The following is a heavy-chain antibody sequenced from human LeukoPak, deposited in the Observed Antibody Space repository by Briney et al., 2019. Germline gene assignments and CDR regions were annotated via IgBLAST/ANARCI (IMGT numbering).Heavy chain of an antibody. CDR3: ARARGWELQRSWFDP. CDR2: INPNSGGT. Sequence: GASVKVSCKASGYTFTGYYMHWVRQAPGQGLEWMGWINPNSGGTNYAQKFQGRVTMTRDTSISTAYMELSRLRSDDTAVYYCARARGWELQRSWFDPWGQGTLVTVSS. CDR1: GYTFTGYY. J-gene: IGHJ5*02. V-gene: IGHV1-2*02. D-gene: IGHD1-26*01.